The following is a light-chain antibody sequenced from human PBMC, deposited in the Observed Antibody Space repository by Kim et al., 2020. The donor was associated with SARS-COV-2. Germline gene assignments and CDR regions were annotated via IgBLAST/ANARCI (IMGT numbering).Light chain of an antibody. CDR1: SGSVSTNYY. CDR3: VLYMGGGLWV. V-gene: IGLV8-61*01. CDR2: STN. J-gene: IGLJ3*02. Sequence: QTVVTQEPSLSVSPGGTVTLTCGLSSGSVSTNYYPSWYQQTPGQAPRTLIYSTNTRSSGVPDRFSGSILGNKAALTITGAQADDESDYYCVLYMGGGLWVFGGGTQLTVL.